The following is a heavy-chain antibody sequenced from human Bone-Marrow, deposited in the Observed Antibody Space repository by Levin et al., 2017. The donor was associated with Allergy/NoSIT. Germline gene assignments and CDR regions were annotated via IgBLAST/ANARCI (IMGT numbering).Heavy chain of an antibody. D-gene: IGHD6-19*01. Sequence: RGESLKISCEGSGYTFSNKWIGWVRQLPGQGLEWMGIIFPDDSDTRYGPSFQGQVTISADKSINTAFLQWSSLKASDTATYYCVMCGSAWRPDYWGQGALVTVSS. CDR1: GYTFSNKW. CDR3: VMCGSAWRPDY. J-gene: IGHJ4*02. V-gene: IGHV5-51*01. CDR2: IFPDDSDT.